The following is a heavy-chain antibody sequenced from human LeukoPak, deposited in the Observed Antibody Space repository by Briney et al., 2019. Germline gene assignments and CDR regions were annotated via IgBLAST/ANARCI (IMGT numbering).Heavy chain of an antibody. V-gene: IGHV3-74*01. Sequence: PGGSLRLSCTASGFIFSNHGMNWVRQAPGKGLVWVSRINSDGSSTSYADSVKGRFTISRDNAKNTLYLQMNSLRAEDTAVYYCARDLSGYSGYDYDYWGQGTLVTVSS. D-gene: IGHD5-12*01. J-gene: IGHJ4*02. CDR3: ARDLSGYSGYDYDY. CDR2: INSDGSST. CDR1: GFIFSNHG.